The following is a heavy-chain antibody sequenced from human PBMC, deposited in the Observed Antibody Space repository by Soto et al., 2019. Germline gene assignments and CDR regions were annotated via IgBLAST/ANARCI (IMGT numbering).Heavy chain of an antibody. D-gene: IGHD3-10*01. Sequence: SVRLGCAASGCACRGDWRRGVREAKRKGLGWVSRINSDGSSTSYADSVKGRFTISRDNAKNTLYLQMNSLSAEDTAVYYCASVPLWFGESFSYYYYGMDVWGQGTTVTVSS. V-gene: IGHV3-74*01. CDR3: ASVPLWFGESFSYYYYGMDV. CDR2: INSDGSST. J-gene: IGHJ6*01. CDR1: GCACRGDW.